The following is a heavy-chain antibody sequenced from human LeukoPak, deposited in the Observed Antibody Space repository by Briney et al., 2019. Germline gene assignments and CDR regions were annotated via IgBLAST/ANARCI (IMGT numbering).Heavy chain of an antibody. CDR1: GFTFSSYA. J-gene: IGHJ4*02. Sequence: GGSLRLSCAASGFTFSSYAMSWVRQAPGEGLEWVSAISGSGGSTYYADSVKGRFTISRDNSKNTLYLQMNSLRAEDTAVYYCAKDKAGYSSGWYDYWGQGTLVTVSS. D-gene: IGHD6-19*01. CDR2: ISGSGGST. V-gene: IGHV3-23*01. CDR3: AKDKAGYSSGWYDY.